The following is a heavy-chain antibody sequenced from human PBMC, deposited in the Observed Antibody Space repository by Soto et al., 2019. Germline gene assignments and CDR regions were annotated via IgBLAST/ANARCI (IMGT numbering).Heavy chain of an antibody. V-gene: IGHV4-61*08. Sequence: PLEILSLTCTVSGGSISSGDYYWTWIRQPPGKGLEWIGYVYYTGTTTYSPSLKSRVTISVDTSMNQISLKLSSVTAADTAFYYCARLGGYYQSLDTWGQGTLVTVSS. D-gene: IGHD3-22*01. CDR3: ARLGGYYQSLDT. CDR1: GGSISSGDYY. CDR2: VYYTGTT. J-gene: IGHJ5*02.